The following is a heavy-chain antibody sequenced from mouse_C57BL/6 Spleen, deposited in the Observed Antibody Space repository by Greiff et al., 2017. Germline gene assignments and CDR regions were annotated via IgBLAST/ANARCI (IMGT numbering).Heavy chain of an antibody. CDR3: ARGRVLSNPYFDY. CDR2: IYPGDGDT. J-gene: IGHJ2*01. V-gene: IGHV1-80*01. CDR1: GYAFSSYW. Sequence: QVQLKQSGAELVKPGASVKISCKASGYAFSSYWMNWVKQRPGKGLEWIGQIYPGDGDTNYNGKFKSKATLTVDKSSSTAYMQLSSLTSEDSAVYYCARGRVLSNPYFDYWGQGTTLTVSS. D-gene: IGHD2-5*01.